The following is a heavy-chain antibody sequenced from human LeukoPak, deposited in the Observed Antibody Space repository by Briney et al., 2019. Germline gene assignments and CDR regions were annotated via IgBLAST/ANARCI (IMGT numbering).Heavy chain of an antibody. Sequence: GGSLRLSCAASGFTFSSFWMHWVRQAPGKGLAWVSRIKSDGSTNYADSVKGRFTISRDNAKNTVSLQMNSLRVEDTGVYYCARAPSEIGGYYPEYFRHWGQGTLVTVSS. CDR3: ARAPSEIGGYYPEYFRH. D-gene: IGHD3-22*01. J-gene: IGHJ1*01. CDR1: GFTFSSFW. V-gene: IGHV3-74*01. CDR2: IKSDGST.